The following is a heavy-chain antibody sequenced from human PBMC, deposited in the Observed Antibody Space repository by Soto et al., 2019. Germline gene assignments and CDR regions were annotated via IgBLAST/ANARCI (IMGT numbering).Heavy chain of an antibody. D-gene: IGHD2-8*01. J-gene: IGHJ4*02. Sequence: SETLSLTCTVSGGSVSNSNYYRGWIRQSPGKGLEWIGSVYYRGRSYSKSSVKSRVTISVDTSKNQFSLNLNSVTASDTAVYYCVSQRTSVLTQAYFDYWGPGALVTAPQ. CDR2: VYYRGRS. V-gene: IGHV4-39*01. CDR1: GGSVSNSNYY. CDR3: VSQRTSVLTQAYFDY.